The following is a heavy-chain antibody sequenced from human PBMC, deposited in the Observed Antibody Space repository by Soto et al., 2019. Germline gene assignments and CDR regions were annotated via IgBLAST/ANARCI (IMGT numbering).Heavy chain of an antibody. J-gene: IGHJ4*02. CDR1: GGTFSSYA. D-gene: IGHD3-22*01. Sequence: ASVKVSCKASGGTFSSYAISWVLQAPGQGLEWMGGLIPIFGTANYAQKFQGRVTITADESTSTAYMELSSLRSEDTAVYYCARGTYSRDGYHYYFDYWGQGTLVTVSS. V-gene: IGHV1-69*13. CDR3: ARGTYSRDGYHYYFDY. CDR2: LIPIFGTA.